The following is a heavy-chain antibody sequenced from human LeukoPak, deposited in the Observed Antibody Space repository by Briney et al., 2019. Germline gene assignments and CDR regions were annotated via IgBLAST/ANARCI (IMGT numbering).Heavy chain of an antibody. J-gene: IGHJ4*02. Sequence: GASVKLSCKASGGTFSSYAISWVRQAPGQVLEWMGRIIPILGIANYAQKFQGRVTITADKSTSTAYMELSSLRSEDTAAYYSASGYCTNGVCFFGYWGQGTLVTVSS. D-gene: IGHD2-8*01. V-gene: IGHV1-69*04. CDR1: GGTFSSYA. CDR2: IIPILGIA. CDR3: ASGYCTNGVCFFGY.